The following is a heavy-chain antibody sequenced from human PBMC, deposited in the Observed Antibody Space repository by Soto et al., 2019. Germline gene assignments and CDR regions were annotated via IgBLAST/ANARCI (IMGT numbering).Heavy chain of an antibody. J-gene: IGHJ6*02. V-gene: IGHV3-23*01. CDR3: AKGRSYYYYGVDV. CDR2: ISGAST. Sequence: GGSLRLSCVGSESSIRNYNVHWVRQAPGKGLEWVSSISGASTYYADSVKGRFTISRDNSKSTLYPQMNSLRAEDTALYYCAKGRSYYYYGVDVWGQGTTVTVSS. CDR1: ESSIRNYN.